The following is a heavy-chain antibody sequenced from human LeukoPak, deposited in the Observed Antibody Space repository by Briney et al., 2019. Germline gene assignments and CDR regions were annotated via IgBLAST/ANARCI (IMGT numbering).Heavy chain of an antibody. CDR1: GGSISSYY. D-gene: IGHD3-9*01. CDR2: IQYSGST. J-gene: IGHJ4*02. Sequence: PSETLSLTCTVSGGSISSYYWSWIRQPPGKGLEWIGCIQYSGSTNYNPSLKSRVTISVDTSKNQFSLKLSSVTAADTAVYYCARGPFGYDILTGYYYWGQGTLVTVSS. V-gene: IGHV4-59*12. CDR3: ARGPFGYDILTGYYY.